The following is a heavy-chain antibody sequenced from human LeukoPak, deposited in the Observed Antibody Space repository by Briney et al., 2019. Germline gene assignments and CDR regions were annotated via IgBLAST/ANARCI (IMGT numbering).Heavy chain of an antibody. J-gene: IGHJ3*02. CDR1: GYTFTGYY. V-gene: IGHV1-2*02. Sequence: GASVKVSCKASGYTFTGYYMHWVRQAPGQGLEWMGWINPNSGGTNYAQKFQGRVTMTRDTSISTAYMELSRLRSDDTALYYCARGIWSSVRNPRNAFDIRGQGTLVTVSS. CDR3: ARGIWSSVRNPRNAFDI. D-gene: IGHD1-26*01. CDR2: INPNSGGT.